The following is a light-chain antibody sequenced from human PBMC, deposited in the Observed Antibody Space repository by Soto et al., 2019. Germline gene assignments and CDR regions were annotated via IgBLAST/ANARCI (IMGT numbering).Light chain of an antibody. CDR3: AAWDDSLNGRV. J-gene: IGLJ2*01. Sequence: QSVLTQPPSASGTPGQKVFISCSGSSSNIGGTNYAYWYQQLPGAAPKLLMHSNNQRPSGVPDRFSGSKSGTSASLAISGLQSEDEADYYCAAWDDSLNGRVFGGGTKLTVL. CDR1: SSNIGGTNY. V-gene: IGLV1-44*01. CDR2: SNN.